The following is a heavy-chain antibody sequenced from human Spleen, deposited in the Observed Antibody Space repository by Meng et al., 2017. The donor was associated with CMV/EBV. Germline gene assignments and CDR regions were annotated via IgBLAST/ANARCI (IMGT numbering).Heavy chain of an antibody. V-gene: IGHV4-4*07. J-gene: IGHJ4*02. Sequence: QVQLQELGPGLVKPSGPLSLTCTVSGGSISSYYWSWIRQPAGKGLEWIGRIYTSGSTNYNPSLKSRVTMSVDTSKNQFSLKLSSVTAADTAVYYCARWGLWFGELSFDYWGQGTLVTVSS. D-gene: IGHD3-10*01. CDR1: GGSISSYY. CDR3: ARWGLWFGELSFDY. CDR2: IYTSGST.